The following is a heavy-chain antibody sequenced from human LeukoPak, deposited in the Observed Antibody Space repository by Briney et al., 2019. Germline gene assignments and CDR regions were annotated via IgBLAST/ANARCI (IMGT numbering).Heavy chain of an antibody. CDR2: ISYDDTNK. V-gene: IGHV3-30*04. CDR1: GFTFSNYA. CDR3: ARQGSGSYYSRFYYYMDV. Sequence: GGSLRLSCAASGFTFSNYALHWVRQAPGKGLEWVAVISYDDTNKYYVDSVKGRFTISRDNSKNTLYLQMNSLRAEDTAVYYCARQGSGSYYSRFYYYMDVWGKGTTVTISS. D-gene: IGHD3-10*01. J-gene: IGHJ6*03.